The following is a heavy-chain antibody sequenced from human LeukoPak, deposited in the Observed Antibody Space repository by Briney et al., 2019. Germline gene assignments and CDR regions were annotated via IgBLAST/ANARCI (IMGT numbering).Heavy chain of an antibody. Sequence: ASVKVSCKASGYTFTSYYMHWVRQAPGQGLEWMGIINPSGGSTSYAQKFQGRVTMTRDTSTSTVYMELSSLRSEDTAVYYCARDSYCSSTSCLGGFDYWGQGTLVTVSS. J-gene: IGHJ4*02. D-gene: IGHD2-2*01. V-gene: IGHV1-46*01. CDR2: INPSGGST. CDR3: ARDSYCSSTSCLGGFDY. CDR1: GYTFTSYY.